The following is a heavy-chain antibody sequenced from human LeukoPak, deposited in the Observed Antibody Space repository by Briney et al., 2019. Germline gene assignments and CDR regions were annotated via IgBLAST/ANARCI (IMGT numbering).Heavy chain of an antibody. CDR3: ARGEYDYAWGSYSPNAFAM. Sequence: PSETLSLTCTVSGGSISSSSYYWSWIRQPPGKGLEWIGEINHSGSTNYNPSLKSRVTISVDTSKNQFSLKLSSVTAADTALYYCARGEYDYAWGSYSPNAFAMWGQGTMVTVSS. D-gene: IGHD3-16*01. V-gene: IGHV4-39*07. J-gene: IGHJ3*02. CDR1: GGSISSSSYY. CDR2: INHSGST.